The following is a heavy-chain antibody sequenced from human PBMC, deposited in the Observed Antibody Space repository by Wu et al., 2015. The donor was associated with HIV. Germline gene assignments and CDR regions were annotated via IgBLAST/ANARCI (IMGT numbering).Heavy chain of an antibody. CDR1: GYTFTGYY. CDR3: ARRGDYYDVSYDYYFDY. CDR2: INPNNGGT. V-gene: IGHV1-2*02. D-gene: IGHD3-22*01. Sequence: QVQLVQSGPELRRPGASVKVSCKASGYTFTGYYIHWVRQAPGQGLEWMGWINPNNGGTKYEQKFQGRVSMTRDTSISTAYMELSRLTSDDTAVYFCARRGDYYDVSYDYYFDYWGQGTPVTVSS. J-gene: IGHJ4*02.